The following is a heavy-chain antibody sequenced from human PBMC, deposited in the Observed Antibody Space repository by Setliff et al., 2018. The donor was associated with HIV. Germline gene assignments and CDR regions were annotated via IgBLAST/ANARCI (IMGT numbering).Heavy chain of an antibody. V-gene: IGHV4-59*11. D-gene: IGHD6-6*01. Sequence: LSLTCTVSGGSISSHYWSWIRQPPGKGLEWIGYIYYSGSTNYNPSLKSRVTISVDTSKNQFSLKLSSVTAADTAVYYCARGGRSLAAQTWFDPWGQGTLVTVSS. J-gene: IGHJ5*02. CDR1: GGSISSHY. CDR2: IYYSGST. CDR3: ARGGRSLAAQTWFDP.